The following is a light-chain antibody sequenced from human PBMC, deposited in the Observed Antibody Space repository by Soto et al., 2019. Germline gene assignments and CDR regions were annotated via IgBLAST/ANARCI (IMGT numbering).Light chain of an antibody. V-gene: IGLV2-14*01. CDR2: EVS. CDR1: SSDVGGYNY. Sequence: QSVLTQPASVSRSPGQSITISCTGTSSDVGGYNYVSWYQQHPGKAPKLMIYEVSNRPSGVSNRFSGSKSGNTASLTVSGLQAEDEADYYCSSYTPGSTWVFGGGTELTVL. J-gene: IGLJ3*02. CDR3: SSYTPGSTWV.